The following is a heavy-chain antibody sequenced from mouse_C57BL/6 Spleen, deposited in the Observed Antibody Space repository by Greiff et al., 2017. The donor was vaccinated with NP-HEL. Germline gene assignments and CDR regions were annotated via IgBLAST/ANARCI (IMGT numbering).Heavy chain of an antibody. CDR1: GYTFTSYW. J-gene: IGHJ3*01. CDR2: IHPNSGST. V-gene: IGHV1-64*01. Sequence: QVQLQQSGAELVKPGASVKLSCKASGYTFTSYWMHWVKQRPGQGLEWIGMIHPNSGSTNYNEKFKSKATLTVDKSSSTAYMQLSSLTSEDSAVYYCARNALTEAWFAYWGQGTLVTVSA. CDR3: ARNALTEAWFAY.